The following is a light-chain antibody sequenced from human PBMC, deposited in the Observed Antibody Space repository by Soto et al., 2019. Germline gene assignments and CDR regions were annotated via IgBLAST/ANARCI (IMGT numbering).Light chain of an antibody. J-gene: IGKJ3*01. CDR1: QSLHQTNGYNY. Sequence: DIVLTQPPLSLPVTPGEPASISCRSSQSLHQTNGYNYLDWYLQKPGQSPRLLIYLASYRASGVTDRFSCSGSGTDFTLNISRVEDEDVWVYYCVKALQFPPEFTFGPGTRVEI. CDR2: LAS. V-gene: IGKV2-28*01. CDR3: VKALQFPPEFT.